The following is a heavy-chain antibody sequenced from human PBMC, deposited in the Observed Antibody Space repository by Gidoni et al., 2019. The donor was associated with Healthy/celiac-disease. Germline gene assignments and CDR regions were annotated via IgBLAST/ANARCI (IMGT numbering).Heavy chain of an antibody. V-gene: IGHV3-23*01. CDR1: GFTFSSYA. J-gene: IGHJ6*02. Sequence: EVQLLESGGGLVQPGGSLRLSCAASGFTFSSYAMSWVRQAPGKGLEWVSASSGSGGSTYYADSVKGRFTISRDNSKNTLYLKMNSLRAEDTAVYYCAKPIVVVPAVLMDVWGQGTTVTVSS. CDR3: AKPIVVVPAVLMDV. CDR2: SSGSGGST. D-gene: IGHD2-2*01.